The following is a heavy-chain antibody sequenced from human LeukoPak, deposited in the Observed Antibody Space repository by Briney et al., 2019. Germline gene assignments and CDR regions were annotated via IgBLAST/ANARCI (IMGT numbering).Heavy chain of an antibody. Sequence: PGGSLRLSCAASGXTFTNAWMHWVRQAPGKGLEWVGRIKSKTDGGTTDYAAPVKGRFTISRDDLKKTLDLQMNSLETEDTAVYYCTTAFRYSSSWPYLDLWGRGTLVTVSS. J-gene: IGHJ2*01. CDR1: GXTFTNAW. CDR3: TTAFRYSSSWPYLDL. V-gene: IGHV3-15*01. D-gene: IGHD6-13*01. CDR2: IKSKTDGGTT.